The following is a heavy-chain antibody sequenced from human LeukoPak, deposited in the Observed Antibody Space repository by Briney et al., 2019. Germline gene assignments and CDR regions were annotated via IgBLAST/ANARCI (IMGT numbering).Heavy chain of an antibody. J-gene: IGHJ4*02. CDR1: GYTFTGSGWY. CDR2: IHPNNGAT. Sequence: VASVKVSCKASGYTFTGSGWYLYWLRQAPGQGLECVGWIHPNNGATLYAQKFQGRVAMTTDTSISTAYMELSRLRPGDTAMYYCARDGPAQMVDFDYWGQGTLVTVSS. V-gene: IGHV1-2*02. D-gene: IGHD3-10*01. CDR3: ARDGPAQMVDFDY.